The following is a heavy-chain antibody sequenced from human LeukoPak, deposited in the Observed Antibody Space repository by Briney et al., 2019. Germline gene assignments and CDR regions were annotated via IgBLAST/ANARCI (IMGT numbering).Heavy chain of an antibody. J-gene: IGHJ6*04. CDR3: AKTAPGIAAAAYYYYGMDV. CDR2: ISGDKTST. Sequence: PGGSLRLSCAASGFTFSSYAMSWVRQAPGKGLEWVSGISGDKTSTYYADSVKGRFTISRDNSKKTQYLQMNSLRAEDTAVYYCAKTAPGIAAAAYYYYGMDVWGKGTTVTVSS. D-gene: IGHD6-13*01. CDR1: GFTFSSYA. V-gene: IGHV3-23*01.